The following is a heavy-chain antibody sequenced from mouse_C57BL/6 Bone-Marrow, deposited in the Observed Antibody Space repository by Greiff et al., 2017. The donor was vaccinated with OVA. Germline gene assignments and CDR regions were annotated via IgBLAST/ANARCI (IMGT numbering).Heavy chain of an antibody. V-gene: IGHV3-6*01. CDR3: ARGLWYFDV. CDR2: ISYDGSN. J-gene: IGHJ1*03. Sequence: EVKVEESGPGLVKPSQSLSLTCSVTGYSITSGYYWNWIRQFPGNKLEWMGYISYDGSNNYNPSLKNRISITRDTSKNQFFLKLNSVTTEDTATYYCARGLWYFDVWGTGTTVTVSS. CDR1: GYSITSGYY.